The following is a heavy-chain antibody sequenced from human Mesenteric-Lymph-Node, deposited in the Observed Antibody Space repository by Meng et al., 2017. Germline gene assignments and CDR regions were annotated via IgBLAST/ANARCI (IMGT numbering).Heavy chain of an antibody. CDR1: GFNFSNYA. Sequence: GESLKISCAASGFNFSNYAMHWVRQAPGRGLVWVALISYEGSNEYYADSVRGRFTVSRDNSKNTLYLQIDDLRPEDTTVDYCARGMSRGRWSFDFWGQGTLVTVSS. D-gene: IGHD3-3*01. J-gene: IGHJ4*02. V-gene: IGHV3-30*04. CDR3: ARGMSRGRWSFDF. CDR2: ISYEGSNE.